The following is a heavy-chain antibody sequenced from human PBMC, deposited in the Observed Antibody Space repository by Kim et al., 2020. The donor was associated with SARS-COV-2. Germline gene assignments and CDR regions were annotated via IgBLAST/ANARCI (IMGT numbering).Heavy chain of an antibody. D-gene: IGHD1-26*01. Sequence: DSVKGRFTLSRDNSKNTLYLQMNSLRAEDTAVYYCAKDHPVRGMYSGSDYWGQGTLVTVSS. J-gene: IGHJ4*02. CDR3: AKDHPVRGMYSGSDY. V-gene: IGHV3-23*01.